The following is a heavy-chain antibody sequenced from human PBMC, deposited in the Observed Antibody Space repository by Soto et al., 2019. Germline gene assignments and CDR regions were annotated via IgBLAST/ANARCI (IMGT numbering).Heavy chain of an antibody. CDR3: ARGFRGFDP. D-gene: IGHD3-10*01. CDR1: GDSVSSNSAV. V-gene: IGHV6-1*01. Sequence: SQTLSLTCAISGDSVSSNSAVWNWIRQSPSRGLEWLGRTYYRSKWYNDYAVSVKSRITISPDTSKDQFSLQLNSMTPEDTAVYYCARGFRGFDPWGQGTLVTVSS. CDR2: TYYRSKWYN. J-gene: IGHJ5*02.